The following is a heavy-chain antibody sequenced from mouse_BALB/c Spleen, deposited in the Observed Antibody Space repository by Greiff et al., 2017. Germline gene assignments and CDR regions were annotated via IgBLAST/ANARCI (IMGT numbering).Heavy chain of an antibody. V-gene: IGHV14-3*02. J-gene: IGHJ4*01. Sequence: EVKLVESGAELVKPGASVKLSCTASGFNIKDTYMHWVKQRPEQGLEWIGRIDPANGNTKYDPKFQGKATITADTSSNTAYLQLSSLTSEDTAVYYCARWRMDYWGQGTSVTVSS. CDR2: IDPANGNT. CDR3: ARWRMDY. CDR1: GFNIKDTY.